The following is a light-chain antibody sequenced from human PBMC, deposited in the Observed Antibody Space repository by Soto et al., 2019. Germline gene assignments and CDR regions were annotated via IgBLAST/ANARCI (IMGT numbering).Light chain of an antibody. CDR3: QQDYNTPFT. CDR1: QSVLYSSNNKNY. CDR2: WAS. Sequence: DIVMTQSPDSLAVSLGERATINCKSSQSVLYSSNNKNYLAWYQQKPGQPPKLLIYWASTRESGVPDRVSGSGSGTDFTLTISSLQAEDVAVYYCQQDYNTPFTFGPGTKVDIK. V-gene: IGKV4-1*01. J-gene: IGKJ3*01.